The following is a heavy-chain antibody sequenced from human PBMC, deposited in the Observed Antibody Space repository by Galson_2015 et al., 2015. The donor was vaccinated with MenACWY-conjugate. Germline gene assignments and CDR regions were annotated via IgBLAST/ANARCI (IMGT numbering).Heavy chain of an antibody. CDR3: ARGRGSLYYYMDV. D-gene: IGHD3-10*01. CDR1: GFTFSPYR. V-gene: IGHV3-30*01. J-gene: IGHJ6*03. Sequence: SLRLSCAASGFTFSPYRMHWVRQAPGKGLEWVTLISFDGSNKYYADSVKGRFTISRDNSKHTPYLQMNSLRAEDTAVYYCARGRGSLYYYMDVWGKGTTVTVSS. CDR2: ISFDGSNK.